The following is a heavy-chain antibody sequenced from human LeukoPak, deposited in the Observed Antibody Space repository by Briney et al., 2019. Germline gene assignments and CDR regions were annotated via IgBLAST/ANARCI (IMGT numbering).Heavy chain of an antibody. CDR2: IYYSGST. D-gene: IGHD4-17*01. V-gene: IGHV4-59*01. J-gene: IGHJ4*02. Sequence: PSETLSLTCTVSGGSISNYYWSWIRQPPGKGLEWIGYIYYSGSTNYNPSLKSRASFSVDTSKNQFSLKLNSVTAADTAVYYCARDHDYGDFSFGYWGQGTLVTVSS. CDR3: ARDHDYGDFSFGY. CDR1: GGSISNYY.